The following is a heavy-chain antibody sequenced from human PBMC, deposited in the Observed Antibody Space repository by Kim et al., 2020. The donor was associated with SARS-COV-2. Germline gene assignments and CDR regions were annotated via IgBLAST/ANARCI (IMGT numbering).Heavy chain of an antibody. CDR3: ARDLSGGGDS. CDR1: GFTFRNFC. Sequence: GGSLRLSCAASGFTFRNFCMRWVRQVPGKGLVWVAPTNDDGTWTNYADSVRGRFTISRDNSKNTLFMQMNSLRADDTAVYYCARDLSGGGDSWGQGTLVT. V-gene: IGHV3-74*01. D-gene: IGHD2-8*02. J-gene: IGHJ4*02. CDR2: TNDDGTWT.